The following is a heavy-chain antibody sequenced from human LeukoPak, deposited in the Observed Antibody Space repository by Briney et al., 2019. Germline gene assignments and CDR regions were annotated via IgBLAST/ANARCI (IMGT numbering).Heavy chain of an antibody. CDR1: GYTFTEYY. CDR2: INPSGGDT. Sequence: ASVKVSCKASGYTFTEYYMHWVRQAPGQGLEWMGIINPSGGDTSYAQKFQGRLTMTRDTSTNTVYMELTSLGSEDTAVYYCAREVMDNLRFDYWGQGTLVTVSS. V-gene: IGHV1-46*01. CDR3: AREVMDNLRFDY. J-gene: IGHJ4*02. D-gene: IGHD1-14*01.